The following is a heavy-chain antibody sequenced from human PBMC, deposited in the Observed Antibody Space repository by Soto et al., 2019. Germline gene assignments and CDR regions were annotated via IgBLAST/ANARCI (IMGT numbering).Heavy chain of an antibody. V-gene: IGHV4-59*01. D-gene: IGHD2-21*02. CDR2: IYYSGST. Sequence: SETLSLTCTVSGGSISSYYWSWIRQPPGKGLEWIGYIYYSGSTNYNPSLKSRVTISVDTSKNQFSLKLSSVTAADTAVYYCARVVTAINYYYGMDVWGQGTTVTVSS. CDR3: ARVVTAINYYYGMDV. J-gene: IGHJ6*02. CDR1: GGSISSYY.